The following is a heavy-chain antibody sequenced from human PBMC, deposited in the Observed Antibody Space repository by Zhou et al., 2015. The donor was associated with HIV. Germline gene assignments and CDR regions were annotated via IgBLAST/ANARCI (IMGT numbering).Heavy chain of an antibody. CDR2: IIPIFGTA. CDR1: GGTFSSYA. CDR3: ARIGCSGGSCYSAGYFDL. J-gene: IGHJ2*01. Sequence: QVQLVQSGAEVKKPGSSVKVSCKASGGTFSSYAISWVRQAPGQGLEWMGGIIPIFGTANYAQKFQGRVTITADESTSTAYMELSSLRSEDTAVYYCARIGCSGGSCYSAGYFDLWGRGTLVTVSS. D-gene: IGHD2-15*01. V-gene: IGHV1-69*01.